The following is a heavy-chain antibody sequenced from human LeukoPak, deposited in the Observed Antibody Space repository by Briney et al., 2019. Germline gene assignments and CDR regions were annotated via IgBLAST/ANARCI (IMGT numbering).Heavy chain of an antibody. J-gene: IGHJ4*02. CDR1: GFTFSSYG. CDR3: AKDADYRYSGSLDY. D-gene: IGHD1-26*01. CDR2: MSHDGSNK. Sequence: GGSLRLSCAASGFTFSSYGMQWVRQAPGKGPECLAVMSHDGSNKYYADSVKGRFTISRDNSKNTLYLQMNSLRAEDTAVFYCAKDADYRYSGSLDYWGQGTLVTVSS. V-gene: IGHV3-30*18.